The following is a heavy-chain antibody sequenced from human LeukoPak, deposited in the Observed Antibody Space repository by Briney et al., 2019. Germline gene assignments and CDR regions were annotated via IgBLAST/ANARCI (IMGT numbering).Heavy chain of an antibody. CDR3: AKILGHDSSGYYYYGIDV. CDR2: IKSKTDGGTT. J-gene: IGHJ6*02. CDR1: GFTFSNAW. V-gene: IGHV3-15*07. Sequence: GGSLRLSCAASGFTFSNAWMNWVRQAPGKGLEWVGRIKSKTDGGTTDYAAPVKGRFTISRDDSKNTLYLQMNSLKTEDTAVYYCAKILGHDSSGYYYYGIDVWGQGTTVTVSS. D-gene: IGHD3-22*01.